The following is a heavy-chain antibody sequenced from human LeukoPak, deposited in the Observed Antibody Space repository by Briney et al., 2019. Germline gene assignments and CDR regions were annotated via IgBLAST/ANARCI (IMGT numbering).Heavy chain of an antibody. V-gene: IGHV4-59*12. CDR1: GGSISSYY. Sequence: SETRSLTCTVSGGSISSYYWSWIRQPPGKGLEWIGYIYHSGSTYYNPSLKSRVTISVDRSKNQFSLKLSSVTAADTAVYYCARKEVYWFDPWGQGTLVTVSS. CDR2: IYHSGST. J-gene: IGHJ5*02. CDR3: ARKEVYWFDP.